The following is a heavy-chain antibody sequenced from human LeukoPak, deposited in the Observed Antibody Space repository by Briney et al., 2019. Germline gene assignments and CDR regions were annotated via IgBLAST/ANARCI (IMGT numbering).Heavy chain of an antibody. Sequence: PGGSLRLSCAASGFTFSSYGMHWVRQAPGKGLEWVAVISYDGSNKYYADSVKGRFTISRDSSKNTLYLQMNSLRAEDTAVYYCAKDLSGYPFYGMDVWGQGTTVTVSS. CDR2: ISYDGSNK. CDR3: AKDLSGYPFYGMDV. D-gene: IGHD3-3*01. V-gene: IGHV3-30*18. J-gene: IGHJ6*02. CDR1: GFTFSSYG.